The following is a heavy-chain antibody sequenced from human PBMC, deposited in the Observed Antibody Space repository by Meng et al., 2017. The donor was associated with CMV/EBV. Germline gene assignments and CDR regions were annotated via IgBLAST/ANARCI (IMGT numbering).Heavy chain of an antibody. CDR1: GYTFTSYY. CDR2: INPSGGST. Sequence: ASVKVSCKASGYTFTSYYMHWVRQAPGQGLEWMGIINPSGGSTSYAQKFQGRVTMTRDTSTSTVYMELSSLRSEDTAVYYCARDLVVVPAAIEGYLEYYYYYDMDVWGQGTTVTVSS. CDR3: ARDLVVVPAAIEGYLEYYYYYDMDV. J-gene: IGHJ6*02. D-gene: IGHD2-2*02. V-gene: IGHV1-46*01.